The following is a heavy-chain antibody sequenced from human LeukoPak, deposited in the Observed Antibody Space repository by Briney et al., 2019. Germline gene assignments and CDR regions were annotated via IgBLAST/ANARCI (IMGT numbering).Heavy chain of an antibody. D-gene: IGHD5-18*01. CDR2: VKGDGRTT. Sequence: GGSLRLSCAASGLTFSDFWMHWVRQPPGKGLVWVALVKGDGRTTIYADSVKGRFTISTDNAKNTLYLQMNSLRADDSGVYYCATGHSYGYDYWGQGVLVTVSS. CDR3: ATGHSYGYDY. V-gene: IGHV3-74*01. CDR1: GLTFSDFW. J-gene: IGHJ4*02.